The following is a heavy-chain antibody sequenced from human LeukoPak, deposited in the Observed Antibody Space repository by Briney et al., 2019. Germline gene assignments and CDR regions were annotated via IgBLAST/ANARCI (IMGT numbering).Heavy chain of an antibody. CDR3: TRQRRTRDRGSGNLFDP. CDR2: IRSKANSYAT. V-gene: IGHV3-73*01. D-gene: IGHD3-10*01. Sequence: GGSLRLSCAASGFTFSGSAMHWVRQASGKGLEWVGRIRSKANSYATAYAASVKGRFTISRDDSKNTAYLQMNSLKTEDTAVYYCTRQRRTRDRGSGNLFDPWGQGTLVTVSS. J-gene: IGHJ5*02. CDR1: GFTFSGSA.